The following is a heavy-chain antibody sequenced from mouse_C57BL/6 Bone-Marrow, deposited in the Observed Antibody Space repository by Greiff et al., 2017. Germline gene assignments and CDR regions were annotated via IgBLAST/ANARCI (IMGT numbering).Heavy chain of an antibody. CDR1: GYTFTSYW. D-gene: IGHD2-10*01. V-gene: IGHV1-50*01. CDR3: ARSYYGNYGYAMDY. J-gene: IGHJ4*01. Sequence: VQLQQPGAELVKPGASVKLSCKASGYTFTSYWMQWVKQRPGQGLEWIGEIDPSDSYTNYNQKFKGKATLTVDTSSSTAYMQLSSLTSEDSAVYYCARSYYGNYGYAMDYWGQGTSVTVSS. CDR2: IDPSDSYT.